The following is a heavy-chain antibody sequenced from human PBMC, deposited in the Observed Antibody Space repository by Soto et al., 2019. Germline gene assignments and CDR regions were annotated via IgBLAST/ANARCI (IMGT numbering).Heavy chain of an antibody. CDR3: ARGSSWYYYFDY. Sequence: QVQLQESGPGLVKPSETLSLTCTVSGGSISSYYWSWIRQPPGKGLEGIGYIYYSGSTNYNPSLKSRVTISVDTSKNQFSLKLSSVTAADTAVYYCARGSSWYYYFDYWGQGTLVTVSS. CDR2: IYYSGST. CDR1: GGSISSYY. J-gene: IGHJ4*02. V-gene: IGHV4-59*01. D-gene: IGHD6-13*01.